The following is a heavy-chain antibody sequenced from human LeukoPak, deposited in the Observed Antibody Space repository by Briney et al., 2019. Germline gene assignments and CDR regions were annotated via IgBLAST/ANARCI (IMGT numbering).Heavy chain of an antibody. CDR2: ISGSGGST. J-gene: IGHJ4*02. V-gene: IGHV3-23*01. Sequence: PGGSLRLSCAASGFTFSSYAMSWVRQAPGKGLEWVSAISGSGGSTYYADSVKGRFTISRDNSKNTLYLQMNSLRAEDTAVYYCAKDYQQPPAYSSSPPSYYFDYWGQGTLVTVSS. CDR3: AKDYQQPPAYSSSPPSYYFDY. CDR1: GFTFSSYA. D-gene: IGHD6-6*01.